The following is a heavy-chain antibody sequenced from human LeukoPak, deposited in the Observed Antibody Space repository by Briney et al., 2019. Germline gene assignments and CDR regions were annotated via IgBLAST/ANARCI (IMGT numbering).Heavy chain of an antibody. J-gene: IGHJ4*02. CDR1: GFTFSSYW. D-gene: IGHD6-13*01. V-gene: IGHV3-74*01. CDR2: IASDGSST. CDR3: AKVYSSSEFDY. Sequence: GGSLRLSCAASGFTFSSYWMNWVRQAPGKGLVWVSRIASDGSSTTYADSVKGRFSISRDNAKNTLYLQMNSLRAEDTAVYYCAKVYSSSEFDYWGQGTLVTVSS.